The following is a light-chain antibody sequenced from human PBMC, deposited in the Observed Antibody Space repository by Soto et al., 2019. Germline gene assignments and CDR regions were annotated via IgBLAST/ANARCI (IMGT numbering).Light chain of an antibody. CDR3: QQSYTNPRT. J-gene: IGKJ1*01. CDR2: AAS. V-gene: IGKV1-39*01. CDR1: QSIDIY. Sequence: DIQMTQSPSTLSGSVGDRVTITCRASQSIDIYLNWYQQKPGKAPKLLIYAASSLQGAFPPTFSGSGSGTDFTLTITNLQPEDFATYYCQQSYTNPRTFGQGTKVDI.